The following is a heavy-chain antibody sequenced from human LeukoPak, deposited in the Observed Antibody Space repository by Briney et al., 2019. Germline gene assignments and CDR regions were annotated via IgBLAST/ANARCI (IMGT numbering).Heavy chain of an antibody. D-gene: IGHD1-26*01. V-gene: IGHV5-10-1*01. CDR1: GYSFTSYW. CDR3: ARLGRDFYAMDV. J-gene: IGHJ6*02. CDR2: IDPSDSYT. Sequence: GESLKISCKGSGYSFTSYWITWVRQMPGKGLEWMGRIDPSDSYTNYSPSFQGHVTISADKSISTAYLQWNSLKASDTAMYYCARLGRDFYAMDVWGQGTTVTVSS.